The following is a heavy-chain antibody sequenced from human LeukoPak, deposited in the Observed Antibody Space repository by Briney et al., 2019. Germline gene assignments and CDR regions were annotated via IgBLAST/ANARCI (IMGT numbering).Heavy chain of an antibody. CDR3: ARGTPYYDFWSGYYQPFDY. CDR1: GYTFTGYY. Sequence: ASVKVSCKASGYTFTGYYMHWVRQAPGQGLEWMGWISAYNGNTNYAQKLQGRVTMTTDTSTSTAYMELRSLRSDDTAVYYCARGTPYYDFWSGYYQPFDYWGQGTLVTVSS. J-gene: IGHJ4*02. CDR2: ISAYNGNT. V-gene: IGHV1-18*04. D-gene: IGHD3-3*01.